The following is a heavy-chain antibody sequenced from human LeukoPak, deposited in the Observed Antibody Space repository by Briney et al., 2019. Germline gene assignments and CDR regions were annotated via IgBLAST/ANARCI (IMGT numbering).Heavy chain of an antibody. CDR3: ARDSSSSWYAFDY. CDR2: IYYSGST. V-gene: IGHV4-61*01. Sequence: SETLSLTCTVSGGSVSSGSYYWSWIRQPPGKGLEWIGYIYYSGSTNYNSSLKSRVTISVDTSKNQFSLKLSSVTAADTAVYYCARDSSSSWYAFDYWGQGILVTVSS. J-gene: IGHJ4*02. D-gene: IGHD6-13*01. CDR1: GGSVSSGSYY.